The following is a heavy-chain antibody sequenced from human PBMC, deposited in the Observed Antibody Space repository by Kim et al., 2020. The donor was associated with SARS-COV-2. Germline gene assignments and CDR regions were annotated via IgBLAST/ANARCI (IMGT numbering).Heavy chain of an antibody. V-gene: IGHV1-8*01. CDR2: MNPNSGNT. D-gene: IGHD1-7*01. CDR1: GYTFTSYD. J-gene: IGHJ4*02. Sequence: ASVKVSCKASGYTFTSYDINWVRQATGQGLEWMGWMNPNSGNTGYAQKFQGRVTMTRNTSISTAYMELSSLRSEDTAVYYCARSRKTPNNWNYVPTGYWGQGTLVTVSS. CDR3: ARSRKTPNNWNYVPTGY.